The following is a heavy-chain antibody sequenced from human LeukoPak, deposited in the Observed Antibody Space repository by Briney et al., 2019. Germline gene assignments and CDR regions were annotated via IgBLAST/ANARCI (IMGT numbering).Heavy chain of an antibody. CDR3: PKDLLAMVQGVIIKARFDY. V-gene: IGHV3-23*01. CDR2: ISGIVANT. D-gene: IGHD3-10*01. Sequence: GGSLRLSCAASVFTFSIYAMSWVRQAPGKLLEWISAISGIVANTYYADSVKGRFTISRDNSKNTLYLQMNSLRARVAAVYYVPKDLLAMVQGVIIKARFDYWGQGTLVTVSS. J-gene: IGHJ4*02. CDR1: VFTFSIYA.